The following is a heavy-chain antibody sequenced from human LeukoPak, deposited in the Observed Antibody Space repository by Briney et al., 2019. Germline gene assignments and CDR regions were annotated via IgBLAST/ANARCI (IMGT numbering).Heavy chain of an antibody. CDR1: GFTFSTYT. CDR2: ISSSSSYI. V-gene: IGHV3-21*01. D-gene: IGHD2-15*01. Sequence: PGGSLRLSCAASGFTFSTYTMNWVRQAPGKGLEWVSSISSSSSYIYYADSVKGRFTISRDNAKNSLYLQMNSLRAEDTAVYYCARDCSGGSCLLGYWSQGTLVTVSS. J-gene: IGHJ4*02. CDR3: ARDCSGGSCLLGY.